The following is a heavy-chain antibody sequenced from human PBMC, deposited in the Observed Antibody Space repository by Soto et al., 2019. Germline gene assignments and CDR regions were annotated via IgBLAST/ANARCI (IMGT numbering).Heavy chain of an antibody. CDR1: GGPFSSHP. Sequence: QDQLVQSGAEVKKPGSSVKVSCKAFGGPFSSHPFSWVRQAPGQGLEWMGRIIPALGTTTYAQKFQGRVTITADESVTTVYMELNSLRTEDTAVYYCARPDFGAYWYFELWGRGTLVTVSS. D-gene: IGHD4-17*01. V-gene: IGHV1-69*08. CDR3: ARPDFGAYWYFEL. CDR2: IIPALGTT. J-gene: IGHJ2*01.